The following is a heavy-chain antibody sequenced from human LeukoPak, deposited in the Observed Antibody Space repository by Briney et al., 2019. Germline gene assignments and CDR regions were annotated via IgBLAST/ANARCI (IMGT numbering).Heavy chain of an antibody. J-gene: IGHJ3*02. Sequence: GGSLILSCAASGFTFSNYLMNWVRQAPGKGLEWVSAVSGSGGTTYYVDSVKGRFTISRDNSKNPLYLQMNSRRAEDTAVYYCAKDPDYQLLSRAAFDIWGQGTMVTVSS. V-gene: IGHV3-23*01. CDR2: VSGSGGTT. D-gene: IGHD2-2*01. CDR3: AKDPDYQLLSRAAFDI. CDR1: GFTFSNYL.